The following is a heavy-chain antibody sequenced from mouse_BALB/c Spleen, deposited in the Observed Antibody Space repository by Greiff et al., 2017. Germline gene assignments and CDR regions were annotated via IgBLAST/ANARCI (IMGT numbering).Heavy chain of an antibody. CDR1: GFNLTDTY. Sequence: VQLQQSGAELVKPGASVKLSCTASGFNLTDTYMHWVKQRPEQGLEWIGSIDPENGNTKYDPKFQGKATITADKSSNTAYLQLSSLTSEDTAVYYCARSLGDYWGQGTTLTVSS. CDR2: IDPENGNT. J-gene: IGHJ2*01. V-gene: IGHV14-3*02. D-gene: IGHD4-1*01. CDR3: ARSLGDY.